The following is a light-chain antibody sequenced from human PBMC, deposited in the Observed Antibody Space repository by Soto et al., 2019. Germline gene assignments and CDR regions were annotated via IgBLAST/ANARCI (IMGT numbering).Light chain of an antibody. CDR1: QSVRSY. CDR2: DAS. V-gene: IGKV3-11*01. Sequence: EIVLTQPPATLSLSPGERATLSCRASQSVRSYLAWYQQKPGQAPRLLIYDASNRATDIPARFSGSGSGTDFTLTISSLDPEDSAVYYCHQRSKWPLTFGGGTKVEIK. J-gene: IGKJ4*01. CDR3: HQRSKWPLT.